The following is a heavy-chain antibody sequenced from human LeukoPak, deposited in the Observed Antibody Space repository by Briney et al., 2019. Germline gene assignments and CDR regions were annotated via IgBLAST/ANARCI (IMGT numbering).Heavy chain of an antibody. CDR1: GYTFTSYG. CDR3: ARGYDILTGYYIDP. D-gene: IGHD3-9*01. CDR2: ISAYNGNT. V-gene: IGHV1-18*01. Sequence: ASVKVSCKASGYTFTSYGISWVRQAPGQGLEWMGWISAYNGNTNYAQKFQGRLTMTTDTSTSTAYMEMRSLRSDDTAVYYCARGYDILTGYYIDPWGQGTLVTVSS. J-gene: IGHJ5*02.